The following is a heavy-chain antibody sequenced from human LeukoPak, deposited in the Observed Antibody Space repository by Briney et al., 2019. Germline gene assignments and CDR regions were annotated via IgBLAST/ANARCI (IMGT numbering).Heavy chain of an antibody. J-gene: IGHJ4*02. D-gene: IGHD3-22*01. CDR2: ISYDGSNK. Sequence: GGSLRLSCAASGFTFSSYAMHWVRQAPGKGLEWVTVISYDGSNKYYADSVKGRFTISRDNSKNTLYLQMNSLRAEDTAVYYCARDVRRYYYDSSGLIYWGQGTLVTVSS. CDR3: ARDVRRYYYDSSGLIY. V-gene: IGHV3-30-3*01. CDR1: GFTFSSYA.